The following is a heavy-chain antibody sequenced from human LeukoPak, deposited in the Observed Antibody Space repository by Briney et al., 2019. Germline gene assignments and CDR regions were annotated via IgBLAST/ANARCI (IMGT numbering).Heavy chain of an antibody. V-gene: IGHV4-61*09. CDR3: ARCMSELDYGDYAYDSHMDF. CDR1: GDSLTSGSRY. J-gene: IGHJ6*02. D-gene: IGHD4-17*01. CDR2: FYSSTRT. Sequence: SETLSLTCTVSGDSLTSGSRYWSWIRQPAGKGLEWIGHFYSSTRTTYNPSLESRVILSGDTAKNQFSLKLDSVTAADTAVYFCARCMSELDYGDYAYDSHMDFWGQGTMVTVSS.